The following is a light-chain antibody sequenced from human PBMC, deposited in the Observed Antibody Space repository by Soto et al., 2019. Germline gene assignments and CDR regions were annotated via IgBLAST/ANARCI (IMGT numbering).Light chain of an antibody. V-gene: IGLV2-14*01. CDR2: EVS. CDR3: SSDTTSNLYV. CDR1: SRDVGASTY. Sequence: QSALTQPASVSGSPGQSITISCTGTSRDVGASTYVSWYQQHPGKAPKVVLYEVSTRPSGVSDRFSGSKSGNMASLTISGLQAEDEADYYCSSDTTSNLYVFGTGTKVTVL. J-gene: IGLJ1*01.